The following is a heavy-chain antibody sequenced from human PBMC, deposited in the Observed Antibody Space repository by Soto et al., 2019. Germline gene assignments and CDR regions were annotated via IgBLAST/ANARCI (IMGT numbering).Heavy chain of an antibody. V-gene: IGHV3-30*03. CDR2: ISYDGNDR. J-gene: IGHJ4*02. CDR1: GFTFSNYG. CDR3: AQNVDGSPEY. Sequence: QVQLVESGGGVVQPGRSLTVSCAASGFTFSNYGMHWVRQPPGKGLEWVAVISYDGNDRHYTDSVKGRFTISRDNSKKTLYLQMNSLRAEVTAVYYCAQNVDGSPEYWDQGTLVTFSS.